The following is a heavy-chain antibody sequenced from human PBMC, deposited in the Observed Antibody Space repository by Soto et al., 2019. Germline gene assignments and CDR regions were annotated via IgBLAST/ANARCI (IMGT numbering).Heavy chain of an antibody. CDR2: ISGGGGAI. V-gene: IGHV3-23*01. J-gene: IGHJ4*02. CDR1: GFAFNAYA. Sequence: EVQLLESGGDLVQPGGSLTLSCAASGFAFNAYAMNCVRQAPGKGLAWVSAISGGGGAIYYADSVKGRFTISRDNSKNTLYLHMSSLGAEDTANYYCARSVSSIEPADYWGQGTLVTVSS. D-gene: IGHD3-3*01. CDR3: ARSVSSIEPADY.